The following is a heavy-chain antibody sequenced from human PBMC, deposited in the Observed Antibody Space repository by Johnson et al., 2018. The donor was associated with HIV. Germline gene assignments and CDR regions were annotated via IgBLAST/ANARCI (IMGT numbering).Heavy chain of an antibody. Sequence: VQLVESGGGVVQPGGSLRLSCAASGFTVSSFYMSWIRQAPGKGLEWIAYISSGGSGMNYADSVKGRFTVSRDNAKNTLYLQMNSLRAEDTAVYYCALGGFGAFDIWGQGTMVTVSS. D-gene: IGHD3-16*01. CDR2: ISSGGSGM. J-gene: IGHJ3*02. CDR3: ALGGFGAFDI. V-gene: IGHV3-11*04. CDR1: GFTVSSFY.